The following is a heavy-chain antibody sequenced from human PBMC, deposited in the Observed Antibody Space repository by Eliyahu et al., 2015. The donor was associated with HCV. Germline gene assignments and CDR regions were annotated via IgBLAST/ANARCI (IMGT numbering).Heavy chain of an antibody. CDR1: GFNFNDSA. Sequence: KPGTSVKVSCKASGFNFNDSAVQWVRQARGQRLEWIGWIVVGSGKTNYAEKFQERVTITRDMSTSTAYMELSSLRSEDTAVYSCAAGDLDFWGQGTLVTVSS. J-gene: IGHJ4*02. CDR3: AAGDLDF. CDR2: IVVGSGKT. V-gene: IGHV1-58*01.